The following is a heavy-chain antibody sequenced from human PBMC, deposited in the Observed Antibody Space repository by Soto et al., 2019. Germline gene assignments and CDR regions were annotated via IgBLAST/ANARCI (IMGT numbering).Heavy chain of an antibody. Sequence: SETLSLTCAVYGGSFSGYYWSWIRQPPGKGLEWIGEINHSGSTNYNPSLKSRVTISVDTSKNQFSLKLSSVTAADTAVYYCARVGVRRKYYHYYYMDVWGKGTTVTVSS. J-gene: IGHJ6*03. CDR2: INHSGST. CDR1: GGSFSGYY. CDR3: ARVGVRRKYYHYYYMDV. D-gene: IGHD3-16*01. V-gene: IGHV4-34*01.